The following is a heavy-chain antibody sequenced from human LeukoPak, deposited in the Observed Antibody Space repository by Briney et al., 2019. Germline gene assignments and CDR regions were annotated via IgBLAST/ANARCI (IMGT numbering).Heavy chain of an antibody. D-gene: IGHD6-19*01. V-gene: IGHV3-66*01. J-gene: IGHJ4*02. Sequence: GGSLRLSCAASGITVASSYVSWVRQAPGKGLEWVSAIYSGGATYYADSAKGRFTISRDNSKNTLYLQMNSLRVEDTAVYYCARAPSGWNFDCWGQGALVTVST. CDR3: ARAPSGWNFDC. CDR2: IYSGGAT. CDR1: GITVASSY.